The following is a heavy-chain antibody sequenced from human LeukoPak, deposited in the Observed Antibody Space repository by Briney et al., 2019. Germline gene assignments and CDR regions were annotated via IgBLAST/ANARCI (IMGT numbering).Heavy chain of an antibody. CDR3: VRLVHV. Sequence: GGSLRLSCAASGFTFSSYSMNWVRQAPGKGLEWVSYISSSSSTIYYADSVKGRFTISRDNAKNSLFLEMTGLTAEDSAVYYCVRLVHVWGQGALVTVSS. CDR2: ISSSSSTI. V-gene: IGHV3-48*04. D-gene: IGHD2-8*02. CDR1: GFTFSSYS. J-gene: IGHJ4*02.